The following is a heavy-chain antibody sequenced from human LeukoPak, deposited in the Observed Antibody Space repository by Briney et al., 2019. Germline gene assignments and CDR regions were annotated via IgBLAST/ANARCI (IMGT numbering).Heavy chain of an antibody. Sequence: SETLSLTCAVYGGSFRGYYWSWIRQPPGKGLEWIGEINHSGSTNYNPSLKSRVTISVDTSKNQFSLKLSSVTAADTAVYYCARSASFRFRYWGQGTLVTVSS. CDR2: INHSGST. CDR1: GGSFRGYY. CDR3: ARSASFRFRY. D-gene: IGHD3-16*01. V-gene: IGHV4-34*01. J-gene: IGHJ4*02.